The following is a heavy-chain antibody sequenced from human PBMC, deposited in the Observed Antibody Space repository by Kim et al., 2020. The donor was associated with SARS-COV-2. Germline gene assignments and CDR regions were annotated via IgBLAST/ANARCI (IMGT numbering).Heavy chain of an antibody. CDR2: INAYSANT. Sequence: ASVKVSCKASGYTVTTYGVSWVRQAAGQGLEWMGWINAYSANTRYAQKFQGRVTMSTETSATTAYMELRSLTSDDTAVYYCARAPLAVAGSPFWYWGKGTLVTVSS. V-gene: IGHV1-18*04. D-gene: IGHD6-19*01. CDR1: GYTVTTYG. J-gene: IGHJ4*02. CDR3: ARAPLAVAGSPFWY.